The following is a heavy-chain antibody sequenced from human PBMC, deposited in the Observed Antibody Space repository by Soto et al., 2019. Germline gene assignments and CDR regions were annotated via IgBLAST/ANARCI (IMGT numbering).Heavy chain of an antibody. CDR2: IHLGDSDI. Sequence: GESLRISCKASGYSLTNYLIGWVRQMPGKGLEWMGIIHLGDSDIRYSPSFQGQVNISADKSLRTAYLQWSSLKASDTAIYYCERKARQLATRDYWVQGTLVTVSS. CDR1: GYSLTNYL. J-gene: IGHJ4*02. D-gene: IGHD6-6*01. V-gene: IGHV5-51*01. CDR3: ERKARQLATRDY.